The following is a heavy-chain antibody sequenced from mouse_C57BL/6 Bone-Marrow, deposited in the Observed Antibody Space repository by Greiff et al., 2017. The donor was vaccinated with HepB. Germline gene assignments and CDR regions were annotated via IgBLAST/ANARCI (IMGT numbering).Heavy chain of an antibody. D-gene: IGHD1-1*01. J-gene: IGHJ4*01. V-gene: IGHV5-4*03. CDR1: GFTFSSYA. Sequence: EVKLMESGGGLVKPGGSLKLSCAASGFTFSSYAMSWVRQTPEKRLEWVATISDGGSYTYYPDNVKGRFTISRDNAKNNLYLQMSHLKSEDTAMYYCARARTTVLYYYAMDYWGKGTSVTVSS. CDR2: ISDGGSYT. CDR3: ARARTTVLYYYAMDY.